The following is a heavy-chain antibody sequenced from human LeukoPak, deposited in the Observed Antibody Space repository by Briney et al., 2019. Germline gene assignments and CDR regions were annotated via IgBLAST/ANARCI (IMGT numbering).Heavy chain of an antibody. D-gene: IGHD3-10*01. Sequence: GGSLRLSCAASGFTFSSYAMNWVRQAPGKGLEWVSIISGSGDNTYYTDSVKGRFTISRDNSKNTLFLQMNSLRVEDTAVYYCARDSPMLRGPLVIYYFDFWGQGTLVTVSS. CDR3: ARDSPMLRGPLVIYYFDF. J-gene: IGHJ4*02. CDR1: GFTFSSYA. CDR2: ISGSGDNT. V-gene: IGHV3-23*01.